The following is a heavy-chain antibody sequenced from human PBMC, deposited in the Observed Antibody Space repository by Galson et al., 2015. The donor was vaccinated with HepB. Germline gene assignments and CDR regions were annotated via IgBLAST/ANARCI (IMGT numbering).Heavy chain of an antibody. D-gene: IGHD6-19*01. J-gene: IGHJ4*02. CDR2: ITGSGART. V-gene: IGHV3-23*01. CDR1: GFTFSSYA. Sequence: SLRLSCAASGFTFSSYAMTWVRQAPGKGLEWVSGITGSGARTYHADSVTGRFTISRDNSKNTLYLQMNSLRAEDTAVYYCAKGVVAGTIYFDYWGLGTLVTVSS. CDR3: AKGVVAGTIYFDY.